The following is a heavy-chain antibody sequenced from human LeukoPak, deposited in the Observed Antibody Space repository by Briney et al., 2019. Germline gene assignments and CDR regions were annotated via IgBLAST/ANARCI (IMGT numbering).Heavy chain of an antibody. D-gene: IGHD1-26*01. CDR1: GDSISTYY. CDR3: ARLRWQLVGPYFDY. J-gene: IGHJ4*02. V-gene: IGHV4-59*01. CDR2: IYSSGDT. Sequence: SETLSLTCSFSGDSISTYYWSWIRQSPGKGLEWIGHIYSSGDTDYNSSLKSRVTISVDTSKSQFSLRLSSVTATDTAVYYCARLRWQLVGPYFDYWGQGILVTVSS.